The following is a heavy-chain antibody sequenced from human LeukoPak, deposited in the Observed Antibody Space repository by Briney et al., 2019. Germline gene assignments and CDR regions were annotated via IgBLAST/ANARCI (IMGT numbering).Heavy chain of an antibody. CDR1: GGSFSGYY. CDR3: ARGVYNWFDP. Sequence: SETLSLTCAVYGGSFSGYYWNWIRQPPGKGLEWIGEINHSGSTNYNPSLKSRVTASVDTSKNQFSLKLSSVTAADTAVYYCARGVYNWFDPWGQGTLVTVSS. D-gene: IGHD2-8*01. CDR2: INHSGST. V-gene: IGHV4-34*01. J-gene: IGHJ5*02.